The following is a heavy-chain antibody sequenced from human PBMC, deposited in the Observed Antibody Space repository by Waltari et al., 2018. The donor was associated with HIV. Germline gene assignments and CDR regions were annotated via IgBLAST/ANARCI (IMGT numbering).Heavy chain of an antibody. CDR2: VSSDASST. D-gene: IGHD3-3*01. J-gene: IGHJ4*02. Sequence: EVELVESGGGLVQPGGSLRLSCAASRFNFSNYWIYWVRQVPGKGVVVVTRVSSDASSTDYADSVRGRLTIARDNAKNTVFLQMDRLRAEDTAVYYCTRAVFLSTFFSDNFFDYWGQGTPLTVSS. V-gene: IGHV3-74*01. CDR3: TRAVFLSTFFSDNFFDY. CDR1: RFNFSNYW.